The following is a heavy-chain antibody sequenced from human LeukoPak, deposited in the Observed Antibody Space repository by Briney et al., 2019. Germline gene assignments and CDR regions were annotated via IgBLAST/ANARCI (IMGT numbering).Heavy chain of an antibody. CDR2: INWNGGST. D-gene: IGHD4-23*01. J-gene: IGHJ6*03. Sequence: GGSLRLSCAASGFTFDDYGMSWVRQAPGKGLEWVSGINWNGGSTGYADFVKGRFTNSRDNAKNSLYLQMNSLRAEDTALYYCARRGKRDYYYMDVWGKGTTVTVSS. V-gene: IGHV3-20*04. CDR3: ARRGKRDYYYMDV. CDR1: GFTFDDYG.